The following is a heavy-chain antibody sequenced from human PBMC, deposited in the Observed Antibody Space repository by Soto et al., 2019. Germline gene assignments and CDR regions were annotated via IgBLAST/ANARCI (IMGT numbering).Heavy chain of an antibody. D-gene: IGHD3-3*01. V-gene: IGHV3-30-3*01. Sequence: QVQLVESGGGVVQPGRSLRLSCAASGFTFRSYVMYWVRQAPGKGLDWVALISNDGSNKYYADSVKGRVTISRDNSKNTMYLQLTGLRAGYAAVYYCARDISYYTFLSGRYYYYYGMDVWGQGTTVPVSS. CDR2: ISNDGSNK. J-gene: IGHJ6*02. CDR1: GFTFRSYV. CDR3: ARDISYYTFLSGRYYYYYGMDV.